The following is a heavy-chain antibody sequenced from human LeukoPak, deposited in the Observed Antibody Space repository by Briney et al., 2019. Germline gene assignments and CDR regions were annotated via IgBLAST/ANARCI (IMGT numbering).Heavy chain of an antibody. CDR1: GFTFSSYW. D-gene: IGHD5-12*01. CDR3: AKDPFSGYDSFTYFDY. V-gene: IGHV3-7*03. Sequence: GGSLRLSCAASGFTFSSYWMSWVRQAPGKGLEWVANIKQDGSEKYYVDSVKGRFTISRDNSKNTLYLQMNSLRAEDTAVYYCAKDPFSGYDSFTYFDYWGQGTLVTVSS. CDR2: IKQDGSEK. J-gene: IGHJ4*02.